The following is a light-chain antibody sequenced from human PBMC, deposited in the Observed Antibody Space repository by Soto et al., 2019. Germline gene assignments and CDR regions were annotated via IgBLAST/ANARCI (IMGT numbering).Light chain of an antibody. Sequence: QSVLTQPPSASGTPGQRVTISCSGSNSNIGTNTVNWYQQLPGTAPKLLIYSNNQRPSGVPDRFSGSKSGTSTSLATSGLQSEDDADYYCSAWDDSLSGYVFGTGTKVTVL. CDR3: SAWDDSLSGYV. CDR2: SNN. V-gene: IGLV1-44*01. J-gene: IGLJ1*01. CDR1: NSNIGTNT.